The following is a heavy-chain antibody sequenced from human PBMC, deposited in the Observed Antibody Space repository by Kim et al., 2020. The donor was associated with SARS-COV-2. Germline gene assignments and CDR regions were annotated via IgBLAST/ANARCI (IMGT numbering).Heavy chain of an antibody. V-gene: IGHV3-7*03. CDR1: GFTFSSYW. CDR2: IKQDGSEK. CDR3: ARDAYCSGGSCSAPYYYGMDV. D-gene: IGHD2-15*01. Sequence: GGSLRLSCAVSGFTFSSYWMSWVRQAPGKGLEWVANIKQDGSEKYYVDSVKGRFTISRDNAKNSLYLQMNSLRAEDTAVYYCARDAYCSGGSCSAPYYYGMDVWGQGTTVTVSS. J-gene: IGHJ6*02.